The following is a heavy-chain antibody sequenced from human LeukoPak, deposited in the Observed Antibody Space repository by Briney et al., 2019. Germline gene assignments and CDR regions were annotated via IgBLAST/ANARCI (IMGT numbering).Heavy chain of an antibody. D-gene: IGHD3-9*01. CDR2: IRYDGSNK. CDR1: GFTFTSYG. CDR3: ARSFARDSDILTGFYIGDY. Sequence: GGSLRLSCAASGFTFTSYGMHWVRQAPGKGLEWVAFIRYDGSNKYYADSVKGRFTISRDNSKNTLYLQMNSLRADDTAMYYCARSFARDSDILTGFYIGDYWGQGTLVTVSS. J-gene: IGHJ4*02. V-gene: IGHV3-30*02.